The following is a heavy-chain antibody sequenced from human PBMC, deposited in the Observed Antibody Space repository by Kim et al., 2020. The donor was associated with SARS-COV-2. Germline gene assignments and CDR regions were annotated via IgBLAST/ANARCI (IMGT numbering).Heavy chain of an antibody. V-gene: IGHV3-23*01. CDR2: ISASGGYT. J-gene: IGHJ6*02. CDR1: GFTFDNYA. Sequence: GGSLRLSCAASGFTFDNYAMSWVRQAPGKGLEWVSTISASGGYTYYTDSVKGRFSISIDNSKNTLYLQMNSLRAEDTAGYYCAKVSVAGGYYYYGMDVWGQGTTVTVSS. D-gene: IGHD6-19*01. CDR3: AKVSVAGGYYYYGMDV.